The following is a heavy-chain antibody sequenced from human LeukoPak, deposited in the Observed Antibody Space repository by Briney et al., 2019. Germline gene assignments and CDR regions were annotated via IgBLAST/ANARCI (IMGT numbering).Heavy chain of an antibody. CDR1: GFTFSSYA. Sequence: PGGSLRLSCAASGFTFSSYAMHWVRQAPGKGLEWVAVISYDGSNKYYADSVKGRFTISRDNSKNTLYLQMNSLRAEDTAVYYCARGPRIWGQGTLVTVSS. CDR3: ARGPRI. CDR2: ISYDGSNK. J-gene: IGHJ4*02. V-gene: IGHV3-30*04. D-gene: IGHD2/OR15-2a*01.